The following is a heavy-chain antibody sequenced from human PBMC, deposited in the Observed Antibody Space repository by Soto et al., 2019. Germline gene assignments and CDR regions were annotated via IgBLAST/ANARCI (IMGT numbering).Heavy chain of an antibody. Sequence: EVHLVESGGGLVQPGGSLRLSCAASGFTFSSYWMSWVRQAPGKGLEWVANIKYDGSEKYYVDSVKGRFTNSRDNAKNSVYLQMNSLRDEDTAVYYCAMGEQWLVRWVYWGQGTLVTVSS. CDR3: AMGEQWLVRWVY. V-gene: IGHV3-7*04. D-gene: IGHD6-19*01. CDR2: IKYDGSEK. J-gene: IGHJ4*02. CDR1: GFTFSSYW.